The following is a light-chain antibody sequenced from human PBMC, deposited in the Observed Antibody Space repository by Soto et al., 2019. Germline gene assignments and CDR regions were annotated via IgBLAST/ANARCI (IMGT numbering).Light chain of an antibody. CDR1: SSDVGGYNC. Sequence: QSALTQPPSASGSPGQSVTFSCTGTSSDVGGYNCVSWYQQHPGKAPKLIIYEVTMRPSGVPDRFSGSKSGNTASLTVSGLQAEDEADYYCSSYAGRYTGVFGGGTKLTVL. CDR2: EVT. J-gene: IGLJ3*02. CDR3: SSYAGRYTGV. V-gene: IGLV2-8*01.